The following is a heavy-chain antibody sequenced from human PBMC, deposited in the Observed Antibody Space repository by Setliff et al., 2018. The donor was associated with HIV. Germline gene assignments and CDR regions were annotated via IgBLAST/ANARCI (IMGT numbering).Heavy chain of an antibody. Sequence: GESLKISCQGSGYRFASYWIGWVRQMPGKGLEWMGLIYPGDSDTRYSPSFQGLVTISADKSISTAYLQWSSLKASDTAIYYCALLRGYYYGSGSHFLGYMDVWGKGTTVTVSS. V-gene: IGHV5-51*01. D-gene: IGHD3-10*01. CDR2: IYPGDSDT. CDR3: ALLRGYYYGSGSHFLGYMDV. CDR1: GYRFASYW. J-gene: IGHJ6*03.